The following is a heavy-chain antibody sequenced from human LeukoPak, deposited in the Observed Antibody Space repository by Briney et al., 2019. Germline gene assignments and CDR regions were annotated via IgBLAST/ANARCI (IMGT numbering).Heavy chain of an antibody. Sequence: GGSLRLSCAASGFTFSSYDMSWVRQAPGKGLEWVSAISGSGGSTYYADSVKGRFTISRDNSKNTLYLQMNSLRAEDTAVYYCAKADGFLGYYFDYWGQGTLVTVSS. CDR2: ISGSGGST. J-gene: IGHJ4*02. V-gene: IGHV3-23*01. D-gene: IGHD3-3*01. CDR3: AKADGFLGYYFDY. CDR1: GFTFSSYD.